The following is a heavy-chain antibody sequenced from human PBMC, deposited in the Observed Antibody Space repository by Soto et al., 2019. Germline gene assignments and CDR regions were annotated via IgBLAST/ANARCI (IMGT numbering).Heavy chain of an antibody. J-gene: IGHJ4*02. CDR1: GGSISSYY. CDR3: ARDLGYYYDSSGYLDY. CDR2: IYYSGST. Sequence: TLSLTCTVSGGSISSYYWSWIRQPPGKGLEWIGYIYYSGSTNYNPSLKSRVTISVDTSKNQFSLKLSSVTAADTAVYYCARDLGYYYDSSGYLDYWGQGTLVTVSS. D-gene: IGHD3-22*01. V-gene: IGHV4-59*01.